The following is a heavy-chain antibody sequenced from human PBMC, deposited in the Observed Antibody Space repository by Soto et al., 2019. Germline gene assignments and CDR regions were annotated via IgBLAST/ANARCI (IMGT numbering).Heavy chain of an antibody. J-gene: IGHJ4*02. CDR1: GYTFINFG. CDR2: IRGYNGDT. V-gene: IGHV1-18*04. CDR3: ARGRHRNPDY. D-gene: IGHD4-4*01. Sequence: QVQLVQSGGEVKKPGASVRVSCKTSGYTFINFGITWVRQAPGQGLEWVGKIRGYNGDTNYAPKLQGRVTMTTDTSTTPAYLELRTLRSDDTAVYYRARGRHRNPDYWGQGTLVTVSS.